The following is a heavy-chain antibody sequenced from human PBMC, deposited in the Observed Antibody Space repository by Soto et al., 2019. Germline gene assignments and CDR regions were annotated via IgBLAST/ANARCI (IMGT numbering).Heavy chain of an antibody. CDR2: IIPIFGTA. V-gene: IGHV1-69*13. J-gene: IGHJ4*02. D-gene: IGHD3-22*01. Sequence: SVKVSCKASGGTFSSYAISWVRQAPGQGLEWMGGIIPIFGTANYAQKFQGRVTITADESTSTAYMELSSLRSEDTAVYYCASDPRYYDSTSRDYWGQGTLVTVS. CDR1: GGTFSSYA. CDR3: ASDPRYYDSTSRDY.